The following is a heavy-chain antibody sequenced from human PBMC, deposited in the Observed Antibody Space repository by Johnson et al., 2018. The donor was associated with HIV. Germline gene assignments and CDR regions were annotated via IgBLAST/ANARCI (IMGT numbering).Heavy chain of an antibody. Sequence: VQLVESGGGVVQPGRSLRLSCAASGFTFSSYAMHWVRQAPGKGLEWVSVIYSGDRTYSAVSVKGRFTISRDSSKNTLFLQMNSLRVEDTAIYYCAGSSSAWYEDAFDIWGQGTMVTVSS. CDR3: AGSSSAWYEDAFDI. CDR2: IYSGDRT. V-gene: IGHV3-66*01. D-gene: IGHD6-19*01. J-gene: IGHJ3*02. CDR1: GFTFSSYA.